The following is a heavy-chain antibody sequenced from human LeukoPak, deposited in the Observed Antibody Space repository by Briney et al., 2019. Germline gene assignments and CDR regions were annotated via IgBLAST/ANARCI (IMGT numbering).Heavy chain of an antibody. CDR1: GGSFSGYC. Sequence: SETLSLTCSVYGGSFSGYCWSWIRQPPGKGLEWIGEINHSGSTNYNPSLKTRVTISLDRSKDQFSLKLTSVTAADTAVYYCTRGRPETVFDSWGRGTLVTVSS. J-gene: IGHJ4*01. CDR3: TRGRPETVFDS. CDR2: INHSGST. V-gene: IGHV4-34*01.